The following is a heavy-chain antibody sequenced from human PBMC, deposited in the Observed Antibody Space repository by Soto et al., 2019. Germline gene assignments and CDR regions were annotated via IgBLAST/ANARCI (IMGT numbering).Heavy chain of an antibody. D-gene: IGHD2-15*01. Sequence: QVHLVESGGGVVQPGRSLRLSCAASGFTFSNYAMHWVRQAPGKGLEWVAVISYDGNSKFYTDSLKGRFSISRDNSKNTLYLQMNSLRAEATAVYYCAKDPRYCSGGTCFPEGEHWLDSWGQGTLVTVSS. CDR1: GFTFSNYA. CDR2: ISYDGNSK. V-gene: IGHV3-30-3*01. J-gene: IGHJ5*01. CDR3: AKDPRYCSGGTCFPEGEHWLDS.